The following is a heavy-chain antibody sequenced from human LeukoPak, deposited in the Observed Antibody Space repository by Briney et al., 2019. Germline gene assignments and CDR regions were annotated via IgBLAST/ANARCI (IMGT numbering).Heavy chain of an antibody. V-gene: IGHV1-69*13. D-gene: IGHD3-22*01. CDR2: IIPIFGTA. Sequence: SVKVSCKASGGTFSSYAISWVRQAPGQGLEWMGGIIPIFGTANYAQKFQGRVTITADESTSTAYMELSSLRSEDTAVYYCASSWYYYDSSGHYYMDVWGKGTTVTVSS. J-gene: IGHJ6*03. CDR3: ASSWYYYDSSGHYYMDV. CDR1: GGTFSSYA.